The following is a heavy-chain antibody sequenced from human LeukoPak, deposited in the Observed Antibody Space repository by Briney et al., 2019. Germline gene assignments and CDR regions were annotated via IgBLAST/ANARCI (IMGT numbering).Heavy chain of an antibody. D-gene: IGHD6-13*01. V-gene: IGHV4-61*02. CDR1: GGSISSDTYY. J-gene: IGHJ4*02. CDR2: IYPSGST. CDR3: GRLIAAAGSFDY. Sequence: SQTLSLTCTVSGGSISSDTYYWSWIRQPAGKGLEWIGRIYPSGSTNYKPSLKSRVSISVDTSKNQFSLKLTSVIAADTAVYYCGRLIAAAGSFDYWGQGTLVTVSS.